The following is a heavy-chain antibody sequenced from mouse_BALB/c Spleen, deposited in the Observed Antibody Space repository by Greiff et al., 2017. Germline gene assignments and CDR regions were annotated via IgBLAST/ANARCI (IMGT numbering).Heavy chain of an antibody. CDR1: GYTFTSYV. CDR3: ARRGDYDAAWFAY. V-gene: IGHV1-14*01. CDR2: INPYNDGT. J-gene: IGHJ3*01. D-gene: IGHD2-4*01. Sequence: VQLQQSGPELVKPGASVKMSCKASGYTFTSYVMHWVKQKPGQGLEWIGYINPYNDGTKYNEKFKGKATLTSDKSSSTADMELSSLTSEDFAVYYCARRGDYDAAWFAYWGQGTLVTVSA.